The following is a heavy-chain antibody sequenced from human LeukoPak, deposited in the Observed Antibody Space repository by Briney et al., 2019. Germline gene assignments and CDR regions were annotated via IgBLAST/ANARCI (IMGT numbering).Heavy chain of an antibody. Sequence: ASVKVSCKASGYTFTSYYMHWVRQAPGQGLEWMGIINPSGGSTSYAQKFQGRVTMTRDTSTSTVYMELSSLRSEDTAVYYCARVPVGYCSGGSCFTSYYFDYWGQGTLVTVSS. CDR2: INPSGGST. D-gene: IGHD2-15*01. CDR1: GYTFTSYY. J-gene: IGHJ4*02. V-gene: IGHV1-46*01. CDR3: ARVPVGYCSGGSCFTSYYFDY.